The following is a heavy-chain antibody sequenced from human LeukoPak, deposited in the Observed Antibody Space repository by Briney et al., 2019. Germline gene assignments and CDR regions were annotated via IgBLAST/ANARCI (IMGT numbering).Heavy chain of an antibody. CDR3: AREVLRFLEWQNYYMDV. D-gene: IGHD3-3*01. CDR2: ISSSGSTI. Sequence: GGSLRLSCAASGFTFSDYYMSWIRQAPGKGLEWVSYISSSGSTIYYADSVKGRFTISRDNAKNSLYLQMNSLRAEDTAVYYCAREVLRFLEWQNYYMDVWGKGTTVTVSS. J-gene: IGHJ6*03. V-gene: IGHV3-11*01. CDR1: GFTFSDYY.